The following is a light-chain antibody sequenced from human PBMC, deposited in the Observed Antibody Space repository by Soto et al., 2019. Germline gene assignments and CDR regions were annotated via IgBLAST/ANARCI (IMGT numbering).Light chain of an antibody. CDR2: GAS. V-gene: IGKV3D-20*02. CDR3: QQRSSWPIT. CDR1: QTFSSIY. J-gene: IGKJ5*01. Sequence: EIVLTQSPGTLSLSPGERATLSCRASQTFSSIYLAWYQQKPGQAPRLLIYGASNRASGISDRFSGSGSGTDFTLTISSLEPEDFAVYYCQQRSSWPITFGQGTRLEI.